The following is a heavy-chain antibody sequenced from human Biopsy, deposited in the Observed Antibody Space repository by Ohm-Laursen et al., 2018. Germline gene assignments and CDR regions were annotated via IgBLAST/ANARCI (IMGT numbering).Heavy chain of an antibody. CDR2: IYHTGIT. Sequence: PSDILSLTCTVTDGSISNIINYWGWIRQPLGKELEWLGSIYHTGITDYNPSLKSRATISVDTSNNQFSLNLSSLTAADTAVYYCARHSFGSGRDFWGQGTLVTVSS. CDR1: DGSISNIINY. V-gene: IGHV4-39*01. CDR3: ARHSFGSGRDF. J-gene: IGHJ4*02. D-gene: IGHD3-10*01.